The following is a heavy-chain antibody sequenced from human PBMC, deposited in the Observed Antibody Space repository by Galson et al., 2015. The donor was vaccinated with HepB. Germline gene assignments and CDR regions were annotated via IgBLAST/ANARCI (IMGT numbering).Heavy chain of an antibody. CDR1: GYSISSGYY. Sequence: TLSLTCAVSGYSISSGYYWGWIRQPPGKGLEWIGSIYHSGSTYYNPSLKSRVTISVDTSKNQFSLKLSSVTAADTAVYYCASHRVFNWFDPWGQGTLVTVSS. V-gene: IGHV4-38-2*01. CDR2: IYHSGST. J-gene: IGHJ5*02. CDR3: ASHRVFNWFDP.